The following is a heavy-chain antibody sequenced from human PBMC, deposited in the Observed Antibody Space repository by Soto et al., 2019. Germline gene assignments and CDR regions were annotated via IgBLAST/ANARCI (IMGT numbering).Heavy chain of an antibody. CDR1: GYTFTGFH. CDR3: ARGSVGPTTDFEY. Sequence: QVQLVQSGAEVKQPGASVKVSCKASGYTFTGFHIHWVRQAPGQGLEWMGWINPNGGGRNYAQKFQGWVTMTRDTSIRTAYMELSRLKSDYTAVYYCARGSVGPTTDFEYCGPGTPVTVSS. CDR2: INPNGGGR. V-gene: IGHV1-2*04. D-gene: IGHD1-26*01. J-gene: IGHJ4*02.